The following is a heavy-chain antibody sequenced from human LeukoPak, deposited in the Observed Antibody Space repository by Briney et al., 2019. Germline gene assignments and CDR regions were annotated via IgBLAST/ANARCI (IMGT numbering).Heavy chain of an antibody. CDR2: IYYSGST. Sequence: SETLSLTCTVSGGSISSSSYYWGWIRQPPGKGLEWIGSIYYSGSTYYNPSLKSRVTISVDTSKNQFSLKLSSVTAADTAVYYCARGPLLRGNLNDAFDIWGQGTMVTVSS. D-gene: IGHD3-16*01. CDR3: ARGPLLRGNLNDAFDI. CDR1: GGSISSSSYY. V-gene: IGHV4-39*01. J-gene: IGHJ3*02.